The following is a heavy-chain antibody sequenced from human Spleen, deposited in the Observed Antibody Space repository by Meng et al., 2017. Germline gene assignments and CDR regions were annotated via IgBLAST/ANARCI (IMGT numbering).Heavy chain of an antibody. Sequence: QGRRQQSGPGLVKSSQTLSLSCTVSGGSISSGGYYWSWIRQHPGKGLEWIGYIYYSGTTFYNPSLKSRITISLDTSKNQFSLNLNSVTAADTAVYYCARVTRVWRGWFDPWGQGNLVTVSS. J-gene: IGHJ5*02. D-gene: IGHD3-10*01. CDR2: IYYSGTT. CDR1: GGSISSGGYY. V-gene: IGHV4-31*03. CDR3: ARVTRVWRGWFDP.